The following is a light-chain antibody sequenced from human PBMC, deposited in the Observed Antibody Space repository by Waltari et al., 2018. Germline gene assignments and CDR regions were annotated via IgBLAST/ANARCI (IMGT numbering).Light chain of an antibody. CDR1: QSISSW. V-gene: IGKV1-5*03. CDR3: QQYSSYWT. J-gene: IGKJ1*01. CDR2: KAS. Sequence: DIQMTQSPSTLSASVGDRVTINCRASQSISSWLAWYQENPGKAPKLLIYKASSLESGVPSRFSGSGSGTEFTLTISSLQPDDFATYYCQQYSSYWTFGQGTKVESK.